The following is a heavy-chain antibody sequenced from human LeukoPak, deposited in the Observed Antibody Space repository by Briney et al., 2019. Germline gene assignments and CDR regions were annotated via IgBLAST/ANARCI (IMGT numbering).Heavy chain of an antibody. CDR2: ISGSGDST. CDR3: AKGIYGSGSYYPHWFDP. D-gene: IGHD3-10*01. Sequence: GGSLRLSCAASGFTFTSHAVSWVRQAPGKGLKWTSAISGSGDSTYYADSVKGRFTISRDNSRNTLYLQMNSLRAEDTAVYYCAKGIYGSGSYYPHWFDPWGQGTLVTVSS. CDR1: GFTFTSHA. J-gene: IGHJ5*02. V-gene: IGHV3-23*01.